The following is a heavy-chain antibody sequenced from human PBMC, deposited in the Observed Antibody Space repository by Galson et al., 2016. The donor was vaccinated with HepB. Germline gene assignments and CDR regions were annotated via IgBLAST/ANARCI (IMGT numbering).Heavy chain of an antibody. D-gene: IGHD1-26*01. CDR2: IYYSGST. CDR1: GGSISVSSYY. J-gene: IGHJ5*02. Sequence: SETLSLTCTVSGGSISVSSYYWGWIRQTPGKGLEWIGSIYYSGSTYYNPSLKSRVTISVDTDNNQFSLNLSSVTAADSALYYCARHDFVGASSFVNWFDPWGQGTLVTVSS. V-gene: IGHV4-39*01. CDR3: ARHDFVGASSFVNWFDP.